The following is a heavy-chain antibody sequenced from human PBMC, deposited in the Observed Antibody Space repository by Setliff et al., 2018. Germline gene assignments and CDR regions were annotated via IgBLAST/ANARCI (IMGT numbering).Heavy chain of an antibody. CDR1: GFTFSTYA. V-gene: IGHV3-48*01. Sequence: GGSLRLSCAASGFTFSTYAMNWLRQAPGKGLEWVSYISSSSGLIYYADSVKGRFTISRDEAKNSLYPQMNSLRTEDTAVYYCARSAVAVPGQFYFDNWGQGTQVTVSS. CDR2: ISSSSGLI. D-gene: IGHD6-19*01. CDR3: ARSAVAVPGQFYFDN. J-gene: IGHJ4*02.